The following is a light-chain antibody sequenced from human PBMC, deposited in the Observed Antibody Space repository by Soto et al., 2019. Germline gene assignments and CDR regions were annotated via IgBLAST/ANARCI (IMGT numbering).Light chain of an antibody. CDR2: DVS. V-gene: IGLV2-11*01. CDR1: SSDVGGYNY. J-gene: IGLJ1*01. Sequence: QSVLTQPRSVSGSPGQSVTISCTGTSSDVGGYNYVSWYQQHPGKVPKLMLYDVSKRPSGVPDRFSGSKSGNTASLTISGLQAEDEADYYCSSFTSSTTYVFGTGTKVTVL. CDR3: SSFTSSTTYV.